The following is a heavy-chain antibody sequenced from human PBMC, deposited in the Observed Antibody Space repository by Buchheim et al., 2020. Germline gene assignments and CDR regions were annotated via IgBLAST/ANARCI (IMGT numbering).Heavy chain of an antibody. Sequence: EVQLVESGGGLVQPGGSLRLSCAASGFTFSSYWMHWVRQAPGKGLVWVSRINSDGSSKSYADSVKGRFTISRDNAKNTMYLQMNSLRVKDTAVYYCARGGMAIVVVPAAIPGRYYGMDVWGQGTT. CDR1: GFTFSSYW. J-gene: IGHJ6*02. V-gene: IGHV3-74*01. CDR3: ARGGMAIVVVPAAIPGRYYGMDV. D-gene: IGHD2-2*03. CDR2: INSDGSSK.